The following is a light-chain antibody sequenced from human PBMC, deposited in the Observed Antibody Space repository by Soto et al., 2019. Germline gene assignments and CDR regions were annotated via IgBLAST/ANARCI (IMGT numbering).Light chain of an antibody. CDR2: LGS. Sequence: DIVMTQSPLSLPVTPGKPASISCRSSQSLLHSNGYNYLDWYLQKPGQSPQLLIYLGSNRASGVPDRFSGSGSGTDFTPKISRVEAEDVGVYYCMQALQTPWTFGQGTKVDIK. CDR3: MQALQTPWT. V-gene: IGKV2-28*01. J-gene: IGKJ1*01. CDR1: QSLLHSNGYNY.